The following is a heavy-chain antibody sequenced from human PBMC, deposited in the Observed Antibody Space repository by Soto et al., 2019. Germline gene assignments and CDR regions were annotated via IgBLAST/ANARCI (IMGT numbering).Heavy chain of an antibody. CDR3: ARLGLAATYSYGMDV. D-gene: IGHD2-15*01. V-gene: IGHV5-10-1*01. CDR1: GYSFMSYW. Sequence: GESLKISCKGSGYSFMSYWISWVRQMPGRGLEWMGRISPSDSNIDYSPSFQGHVTISADMFTSTAYLKWSSLRASDTAIYYCARLGLAATYSYGMDVWGQGTTVTVSS. CDR2: ISPSDSNI. J-gene: IGHJ6*02.